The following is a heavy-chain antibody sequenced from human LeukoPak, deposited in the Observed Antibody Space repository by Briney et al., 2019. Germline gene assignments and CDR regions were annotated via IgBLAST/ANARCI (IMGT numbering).Heavy chain of an antibody. J-gene: IGHJ4*02. CDR1: GFPLCGHW. CDR3: TRDRSRAEDD. Sequence: GGSLRLSCAAPGFPLCGHWMSWVRQAPGEGLEWVANINQSGSDKYYVDSVKGRFTISRDNANNLLYLQMNSLRGEDTAVYYCTRDRSRAEDDWGQGTLVTVSS. D-gene: IGHD1-14*01. V-gene: IGHV3-7*01. CDR2: INQSGSDK.